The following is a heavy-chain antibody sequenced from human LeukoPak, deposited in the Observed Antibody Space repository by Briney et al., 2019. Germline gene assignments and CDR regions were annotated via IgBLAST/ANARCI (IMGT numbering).Heavy chain of an antibody. CDR2: INHSGST. CDR1: GGSFSGYY. D-gene: IGHD2-2*02. J-gene: IGHJ4*02. CDR3: ARTRYTLDY. Sequence: SXXLSLTCAVYGGSFSGYYWSWIRQPPGKGLEWIGEINHSGSTNYNPSLKSRVTISVDTSKNQFSLKLSSVTAADTAVYYCARTRYTLDYWGQGTLVTVSS. V-gene: IGHV4-34*01.